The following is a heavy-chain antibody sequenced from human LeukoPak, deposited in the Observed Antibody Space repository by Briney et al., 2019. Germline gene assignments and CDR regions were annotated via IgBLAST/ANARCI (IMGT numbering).Heavy chain of an antibody. CDR1: GFTFSSYA. J-gene: IGHJ4*02. CDR3: ARDSPLRDSRPLDY. V-gene: IGHV4-59*01. D-gene: IGHD2-21*02. Sequence: GSLRLSCAASGFTFSSYAMSWIRQPPGKGLEWIGYIYYSGSTNYNPSLKSRVTISVDTSKNQFSLKLSSVTAADTAVYYCARDSPLRDSRPLDYWGQGTLVTVSS. CDR2: IYYSGST.